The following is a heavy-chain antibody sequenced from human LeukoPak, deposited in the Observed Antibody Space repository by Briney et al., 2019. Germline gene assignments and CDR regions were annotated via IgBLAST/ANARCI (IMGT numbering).Heavy chain of an antibody. CDR1: DDSITIYY. D-gene: IGHD3-3*01. V-gene: IGHV4-59*01. Sequence: SETLSLTCTVSDDSITIYYWSWIRQPPGKGLEWIGYIDHTGITNYNPSLNSRVTISRDTSKNHFSLELSSATAADTAVYYCAREGSRDFWSGPVYYFDYWGQGTLVTVSS. J-gene: IGHJ4*02. CDR2: IDHTGIT. CDR3: AREGSRDFWSGPVYYFDY.